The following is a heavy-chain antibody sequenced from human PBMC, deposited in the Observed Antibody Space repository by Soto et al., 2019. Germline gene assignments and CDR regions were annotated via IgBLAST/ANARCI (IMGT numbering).Heavy chain of an antibody. CDR2: IIPIFGTA. CDR1: GGTXSSYA. D-gene: IGHD5-12*01. Sequence: SVKVSCKASGGTXSSYAISWVRQAPGQGLEWMGGIIPIFGTANYAQKFQGRVTITADESTSTAYMELSSLRSEDTAVYYCARVSAVATIDYYYGMDVWGQGTTVTVSS. V-gene: IGHV1-69*13. J-gene: IGHJ6*02. CDR3: ARVSAVATIDYYYGMDV.